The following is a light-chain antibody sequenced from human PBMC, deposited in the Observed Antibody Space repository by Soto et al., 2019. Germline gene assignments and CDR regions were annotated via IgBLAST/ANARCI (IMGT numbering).Light chain of an antibody. J-gene: IGKJ1*01. V-gene: IGKV3-15*01. Sequence: MTQSPATVSVSQREGATLSCRASQSVSSKLAWYQQKPGQAPRLLIYGACTRATVIPASFSGSGSGTEFTLIISSLQSEDSAVYYCQQYNSWLWTFGQGTKVDNK. CDR3: QQYNSWLWT. CDR1: QSVSSK. CDR2: GAC.